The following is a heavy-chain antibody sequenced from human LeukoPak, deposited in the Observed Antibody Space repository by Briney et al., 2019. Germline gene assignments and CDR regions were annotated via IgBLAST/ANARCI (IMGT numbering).Heavy chain of an antibody. CDR2: ISGSGGST. CDR1: GFTFSSYA. J-gene: IGHJ4*02. V-gene: IGHV3-23*01. CDR3: AKGYDFWSPFDY. Sequence: SGGSLRLSCAASGFTFSSYAMSGVRQAPGKGLEWVSAISGSGGSTYYADSVKGRFTISRDNSKNTLYLQMNSLRAEDTAVYYCAKGYDFWSPFDYWGQGTLVTVSS. D-gene: IGHD3-3*01.